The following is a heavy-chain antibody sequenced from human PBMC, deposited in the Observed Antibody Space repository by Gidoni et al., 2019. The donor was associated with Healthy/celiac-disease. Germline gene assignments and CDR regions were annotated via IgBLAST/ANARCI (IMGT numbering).Heavy chain of an antibody. CDR2: IYYSGST. V-gene: IGHV4-59*01. J-gene: IGHJ6*02. CDR1: GGSISSYY. Sequence: QVQLQESGPGLVKPSETLSLTCTVSGGSISSYYWSWIRQPPGKGLEWIGYIYYSGSTNSNPSLKSRVTISVDTSKNQFSLKLSSVTAADTAVYYCARDSRTYYDFWSGLGGMDVWGQGTTVTVSS. D-gene: IGHD3-3*01. CDR3: ARDSRTYYDFWSGLGGMDV.